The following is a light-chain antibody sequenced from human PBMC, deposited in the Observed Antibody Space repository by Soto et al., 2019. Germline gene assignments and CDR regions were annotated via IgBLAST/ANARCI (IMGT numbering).Light chain of an antibody. Sequence: QSVLTQPASVSGSPGQSITISCTGTSSDVGNYKLVSWYQQHPGKAPKLMIYEVSKRPSGVSNRFSGSKSGNTASLTISGFQVEEGADYYCCSHAGSSIYVFGTGTKVPAL. J-gene: IGLJ1*01. CDR1: SSDVGNYKL. CDR2: EVS. CDR3: CSHAGSSIYV. V-gene: IGLV2-23*02.